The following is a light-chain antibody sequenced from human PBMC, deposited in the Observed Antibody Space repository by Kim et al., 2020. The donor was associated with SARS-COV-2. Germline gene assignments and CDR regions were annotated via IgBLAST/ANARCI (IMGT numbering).Light chain of an antibody. CDR3: NSWDSSGDHL. CDR2: NQK. J-gene: IGLJ2*01. Sequence: SSELTQDPAVSVALGQTVRITCQGDSSRNYYINWYQQKPGQAPVLFIYNQKDRPSGIPDRFSGSNSGNTASLTITGTQAEDEADYFCNSWDSSGDHLFGG. CDR1: SSRNYY. V-gene: IGLV3-19*01.